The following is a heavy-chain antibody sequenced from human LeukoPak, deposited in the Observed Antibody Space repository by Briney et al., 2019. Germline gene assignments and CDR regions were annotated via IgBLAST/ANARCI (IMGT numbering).Heavy chain of an antibody. J-gene: IGHJ3*02. CDR2: IHYSGST. V-gene: IGHV4-59*11. Sequence: SETLSLTCTVSGGSISSHYWSWIRQPPGKGLEWIGYIHYSGSTNYNPSLKSRVTISVDTSKNQFSLKLSSVTAADTAVYYCARGRVVVVPAAMKDDAFDIWGQGTMVTVSS. CDR3: ARGRVVVVPAAMKDDAFDI. CDR1: GGSISSHY. D-gene: IGHD2-2*01.